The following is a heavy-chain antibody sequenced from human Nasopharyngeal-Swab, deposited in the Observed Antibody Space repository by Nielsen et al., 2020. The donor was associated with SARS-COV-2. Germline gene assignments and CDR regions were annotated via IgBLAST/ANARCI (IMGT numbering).Heavy chain of an antibody. J-gene: IGHJ3*02. D-gene: IGHD2-15*01. CDR1: GYTFTGYY. CDR3: ARDIVVVVAEHAFDI. CDR2: INPNSGGT. Sequence: ASVKVSCKASGYTFTGYYMHWVRQAPGQGLEWMGWINPNSGGTNYAQKFQGWVTMTRDTSISTAYMELSSLRSEDTAVYYCARDIVVVVAEHAFDIWGQGTMVTVSS. V-gene: IGHV1-2*04.